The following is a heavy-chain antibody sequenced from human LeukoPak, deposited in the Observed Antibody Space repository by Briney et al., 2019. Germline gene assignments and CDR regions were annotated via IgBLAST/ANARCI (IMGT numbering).Heavy chain of an antibody. V-gene: IGHV4-59*01. Sequence: SETLSLTCTVSGGSLSSYYWSWIRQPPGKGLEWIGYIYYSGSTYHNPSLKSRVTISRDTSKNQFSLKLSSVTAADTAVYYCARVLTYSSSSVSAFDVWGQGTMVTVSS. CDR3: ARVLTYSSSSVSAFDV. CDR2: IYYSGST. CDR1: GGSLSSYY. D-gene: IGHD6-13*01. J-gene: IGHJ3*01.